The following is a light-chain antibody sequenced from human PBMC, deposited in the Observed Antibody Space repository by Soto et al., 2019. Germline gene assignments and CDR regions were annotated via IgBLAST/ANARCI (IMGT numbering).Light chain of an antibody. V-gene: IGLV7-46*01. J-gene: IGLJ3*02. CDR1: TGTVTTSHY. Sequence: QAVVTQEPSLTVSPGGTVTFTCGSSTGTVTTSHYPYWFQQKPGQAPRTLIYDTDNKHSWTPARSSGSLGGGKPALTLSGAQHEDEDAYYCSLSDSGLRVFGGGTKLTVL. CDR3: SLSDSGLRV. CDR2: DTD.